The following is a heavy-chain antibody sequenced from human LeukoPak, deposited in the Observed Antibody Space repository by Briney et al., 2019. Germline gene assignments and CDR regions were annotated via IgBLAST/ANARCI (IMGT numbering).Heavy chain of an antibody. D-gene: IGHD6-13*01. CDR2: IYYSGST. CDR1: GGSISSYY. CDR3: ARGASSWYCYYYGMDV. V-gene: IGHV4-59*01. Sequence: SETLSLTCTVSGGSISSYYWSWIRQPPGKGLEWIGYIYYSGSTNYNPSLKSRVTISVDTSKNRFSLKLSSVTAADTAVYYCARGASSWYCYYYGMDVWGQGTTVTVSS. J-gene: IGHJ6*02.